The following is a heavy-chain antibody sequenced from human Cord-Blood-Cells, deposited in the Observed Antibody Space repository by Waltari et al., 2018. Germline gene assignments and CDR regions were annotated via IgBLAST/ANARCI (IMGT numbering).Heavy chain of an antibody. J-gene: IGHJ3*02. V-gene: IGHV2-26*01. CDR1: GFSLSNATMG. D-gene: IGHD3-3*01. Sequence: QVTLKESGPVLVKPTETLTLTCTVSGFSLSNATMGVSWIRQPPGKALEWLAHIFSNDEKSYSTALKSRLTISKDTSKSQVVLTMTNMDPVDTATYYCARIPLNYDFWSGYYRDDAFDIWGQGTMVTVSS. CDR2: IFSNDEK. CDR3: ARIPLNYDFWSGYYRDDAFDI.